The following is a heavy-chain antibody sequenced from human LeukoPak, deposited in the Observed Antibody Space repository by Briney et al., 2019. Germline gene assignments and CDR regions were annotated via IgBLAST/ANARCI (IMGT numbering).Heavy chain of an antibody. V-gene: IGHV4-31*03. CDR3: ARLAHGDYTLPQAY. J-gene: IGHJ4*02. Sequence: SETLSLTCTVSGGSISSGGYYWSWIRQHPGKGLEWIGYIYYSGSTYYNPSLKSRVTISVDTSKNQFSLKLSSVTAADTAVYYCARLAHGDYTLPQAYWGQGTLVTVSS. CDR1: GGSISSGGYY. D-gene: IGHD4-17*01. CDR2: IYYSGST.